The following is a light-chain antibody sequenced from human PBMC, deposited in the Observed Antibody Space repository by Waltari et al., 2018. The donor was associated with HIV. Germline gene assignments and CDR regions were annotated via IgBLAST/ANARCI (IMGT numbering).Light chain of an antibody. CDR2: YYN. V-gene: IGLV1-36*01. CDR1: NSNIGNTA. Sequence: QSVLTQPPSVSEAPRQRVTIPCSGSNSNIGNTAVNWYQHLPGKAPKPLTYYYNLLPSGVADRFSGSKSGTSASLAISGLQSEDEADYYCAAWDDSLNGYVFGTGTKVTVL. CDR3: AAWDDSLNGYV. J-gene: IGLJ1*01.